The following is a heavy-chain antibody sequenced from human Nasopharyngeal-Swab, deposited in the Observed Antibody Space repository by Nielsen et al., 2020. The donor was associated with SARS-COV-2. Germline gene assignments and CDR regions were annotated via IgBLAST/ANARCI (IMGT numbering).Heavy chain of an antibody. CDR1: GFTFSSYG. CDR2: ISYDGSNK. V-gene: IGHV3-30*18. CDR3: AKAGSVEYFQH. Sequence: GESLKISCAASGFTFSSYGMHWVRQAPGKGLEWVAVISYDGSNKYYADSVKGRFTISRDNSKNTLYLQMNSLRAEDTAVYYCAKAGSVEYFQHWGQGTLVTVSS. D-gene: IGHD3-10*01. J-gene: IGHJ1*01.